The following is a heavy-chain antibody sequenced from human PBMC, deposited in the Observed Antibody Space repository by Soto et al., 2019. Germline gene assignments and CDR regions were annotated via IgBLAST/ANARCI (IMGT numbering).Heavy chain of an antibody. D-gene: IGHD4-17*01. J-gene: IGHJ3*02. Sequence: ETLSLTCTVSGGSISSYYWSWIRQPPGKGLEWIGYIYYSGSTNYNPSLKSRVTISVDTSKNQFSLKLSSVTAADTAVYYCARYTTVTDAFDIWGQGTMVTVSS. CDR1: GGSISSYY. CDR2: IYYSGST. V-gene: IGHV4-59*01. CDR3: ARYTTVTDAFDI.